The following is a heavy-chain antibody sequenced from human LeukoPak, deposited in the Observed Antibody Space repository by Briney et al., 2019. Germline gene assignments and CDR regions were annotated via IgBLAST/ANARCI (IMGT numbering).Heavy chain of an antibody. D-gene: IGHD3-3*01. Sequence: ASVKVSCKASGYTFTGYYMHWVRQAPGQGLERMGWINPNSGGTNYAQKFQGRVTMTRDTSISTAYMELSRLRSDDTAVYYCAREYYDFWSGYYPTHPGFDYWGQGTLVTVSS. CDR1: GYTFTGYY. J-gene: IGHJ4*02. CDR3: AREYYDFWSGYYPTHPGFDY. CDR2: INPNSGGT. V-gene: IGHV1-2*02.